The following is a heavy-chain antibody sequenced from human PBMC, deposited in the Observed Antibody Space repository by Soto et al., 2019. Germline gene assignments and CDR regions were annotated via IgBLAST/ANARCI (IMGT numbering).Heavy chain of an antibody. Sequence: GASVKGSCKASGYTFTSYDINRVRQATGQGLEWMGWTNPNSGNTGYAQKFQGRVTMTRNTSISTAYMELSSLRSEDTAVYYCARGEHIVVVPATKSSTNWFDPWGQGTLVTVSS. CDR3: ARGEHIVVVPATKSSTNWFDP. D-gene: IGHD2-2*01. CDR1: GYTFTSYD. J-gene: IGHJ5*02. CDR2: TNPNSGNT. V-gene: IGHV1-8*01.